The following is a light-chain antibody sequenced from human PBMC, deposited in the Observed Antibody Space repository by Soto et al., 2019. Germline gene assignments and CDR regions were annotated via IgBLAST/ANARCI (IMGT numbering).Light chain of an antibody. V-gene: IGKV1-33*01. Sequence: DIQMTQSPSSLSASVGDRVTITCQASQDISNYLNWYQQKPGKAPKLLIYDASNLETGVPSRFSGSGSGTDFTFTISSLQPEDIATYYCQKCNSAPRTFGQGTKVEIK. CDR1: QDISNY. J-gene: IGKJ1*01. CDR2: DAS. CDR3: QKCNSAPRT.